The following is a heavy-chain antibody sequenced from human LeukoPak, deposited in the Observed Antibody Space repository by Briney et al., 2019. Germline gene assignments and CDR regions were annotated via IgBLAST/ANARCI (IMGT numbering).Heavy chain of an antibody. Sequence: GGSLRLSCAASGFTFSSYAMHWVRQAPGKGLEWVAVISYDGSNKYYADSVKGRFTISRDNSKNTLYLQMNSLRAEDTAVYYCAREATKHKEDYGDYRPRQTHTDYWAGWGQGTLVTVSS. V-gene: IGHV3-30-3*01. D-gene: IGHD4-17*01. CDR1: GFTFSSYA. CDR2: ISYDGSNK. CDR3: AREATKHKEDYGDYRPRQTHTDYWAG. J-gene: IGHJ4*02.